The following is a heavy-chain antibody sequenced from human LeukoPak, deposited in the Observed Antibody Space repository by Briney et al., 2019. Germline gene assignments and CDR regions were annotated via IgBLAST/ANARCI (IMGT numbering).Heavy chain of an antibody. D-gene: IGHD2-15*01. CDR2: ITPNSGGT. Sequence: GRSLKVSCKASGYTFTGYYMHWVRQAPGQGLEWMGWITPNSGGTNYAQKFQGRVTMTRDTSISTAYMELSRLRSDDTAVYYCARPYCSGGSCYSPFDYWGQGTLVTVSS. V-gene: IGHV1-2*02. CDR3: ARPYCSGGSCYSPFDY. J-gene: IGHJ4*02. CDR1: GYTFTGYY.